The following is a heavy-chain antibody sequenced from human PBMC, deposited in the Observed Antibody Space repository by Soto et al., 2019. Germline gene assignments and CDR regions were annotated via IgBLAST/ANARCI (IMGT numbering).Heavy chain of an antibody. V-gene: IGHV4-34*01. CDR1: GGSFSGYY. Sequence: SETLSLTCAVYGGSFSGYYWSWIRQPPGKGLEWIGEINHSGSTNYNPSLKSRVTISVDTSKNQFSLRLSSVTAADTALYYCARVRPYYDFWSGYYTDAGDATFDYWGQGTLVTVSS. CDR3: ARVRPYYDFWSGYYTDAGDATFDY. J-gene: IGHJ4*02. CDR2: INHSGST. D-gene: IGHD3-3*01.